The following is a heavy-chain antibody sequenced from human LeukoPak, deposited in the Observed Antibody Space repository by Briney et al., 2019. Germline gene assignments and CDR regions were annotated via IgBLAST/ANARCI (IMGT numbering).Heavy chain of an antibody. CDR2: IYYSGST. CDR1: GGSISSSSYY. V-gene: IGHV4-39*07. J-gene: IGHJ5*02. D-gene: IGHD6-13*01. Sequence: SETLSLTCTVSGGSISSSSYYWGWIRQPPGKGLEWIGSIYYSGSTYYNPSLKSRVTISVDTSKNQFSLKLSSVTAADTAVYYCARGGGSSSSYGNSNWFDPWGQGTLVTVSS. CDR3: ARGGGSSSSYGNSNWFDP.